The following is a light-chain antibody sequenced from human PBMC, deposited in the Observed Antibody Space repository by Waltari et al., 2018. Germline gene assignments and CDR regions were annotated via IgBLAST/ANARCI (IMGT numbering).Light chain of an antibody. CDR3: SSYTSSSSL. V-gene: IGLV2-14*01. CDR2: EVS. Sequence: QSALTQPASVSGSPGQSITISCTGTSSDVGGYDSVSWYQQHPGKAPKLMNYEVSNRPSGVSSRFSGSKSGNTASLTISGLQAEDEADYYCSSYTSSSSLFGGGTKLTVL. J-gene: IGLJ2*01. CDR1: SSDVGGYDS.